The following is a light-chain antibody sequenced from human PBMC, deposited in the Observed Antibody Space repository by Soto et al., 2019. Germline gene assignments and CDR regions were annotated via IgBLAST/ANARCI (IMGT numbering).Light chain of an antibody. V-gene: IGKV1-5*03. CDR2: TAS. CDR1: QTISSW. CDR3: QHYNSYPIT. Sequence: DIQRTQSPSTLSGSVGDRVTITCRASQTISSWLAWYQQKPGKAPKLLIYTASTLKSGVPSRFSGSGSGTEFTLTISSLQPDDFATYYCQHYNSYPITFGQGTRLEIK. J-gene: IGKJ5*01.